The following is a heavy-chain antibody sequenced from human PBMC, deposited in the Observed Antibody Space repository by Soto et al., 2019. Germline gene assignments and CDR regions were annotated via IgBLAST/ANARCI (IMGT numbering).Heavy chain of an antibody. CDR2: IKSRTDGGTS. D-gene: IGHD3-16*01. CDR3: TTDSYSYAITVRFEY. CDR1: GLIFSKAW. V-gene: IGHV3-15*07. J-gene: IGHJ4*01. Sequence: GGSLRLSCAASGLIFSKAWISWVRQAPGKGLEWVGRIKSRTDGGTSDYGAPAKGRFAISRDDSRNIVYMQMNSLKIEDTGVYYCTTDSYSYAITVRFEYWGYGTLVTVSS.